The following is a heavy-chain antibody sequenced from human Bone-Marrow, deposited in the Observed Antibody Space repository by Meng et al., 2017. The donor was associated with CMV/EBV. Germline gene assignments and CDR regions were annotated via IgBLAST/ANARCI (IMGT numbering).Heavy chain of an antibody. CDR2: ISSSGSTI. V-gene: IGHV3-11*04. CDR3: ARDIPYSGNYEFEY. CDR1: GFTFSDYY. J-gene: IGHJ4*02. Sequence: GGSLRLSCAASGFTFSDYYMSWIRQAPGKGLEWVSYISSSGSTIYYADSVKGRFTISRDNAKNSLYLQMNSLRGEDTAVYYCARDIPYSGNYEFEYWGQGTLVTVSS. D-gene: IGHD1-26*01.